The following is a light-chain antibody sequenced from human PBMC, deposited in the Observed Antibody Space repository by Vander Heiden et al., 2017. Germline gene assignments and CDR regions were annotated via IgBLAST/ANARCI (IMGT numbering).Light chain of an antibody. J-gene: IGKJ1*01. CDR1: QDINIY. V-gene: IGKV1-33*01. Sequence: DIQMTQSPSSLSASVGDRVTITCQASQDINIYLNWYQQKPGKAPKLLIYDTSNLQTGVPSRFSGSGSGTDFTFTISSLQPEDIATYYCQQDDNLPQAFGQGTKVEIK. CDR2: DTS. CDR3: QQDDNLPQA.